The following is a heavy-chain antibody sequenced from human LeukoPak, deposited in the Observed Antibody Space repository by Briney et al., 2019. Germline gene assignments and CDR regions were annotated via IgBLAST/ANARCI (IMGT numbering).Heavy chain of an antibody. CDR2: FRPGDSDI. CDR3: ARNSESTNGWYGEFDP. J-gene: IGHJ5*02. V-gene: IGHV5-51*01. D-gene: IGHD6-19*01. Sequence: GESLKISCKASGYSFSNYWIGWVRQMPGKGLEWMGIFRPGDSDIRYSPSFQGQVTISADKSISTAYLQWSSLKASDTAMYYCARNSESTNGWYGEFDPWGQGTLVTVSS. CDR1: GYSFSNYW.